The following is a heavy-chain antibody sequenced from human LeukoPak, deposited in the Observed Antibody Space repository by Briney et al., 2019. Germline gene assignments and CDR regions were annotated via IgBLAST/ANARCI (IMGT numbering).Heavy chain of an antibody. Sequence: GSLRLSCAASGFTFSSYEMNWVRQAPGKGLEWVSYISSSGSTIYYADSVKGRFTISRDNAKNSLYLQMNSLRAEDTAVYYCARVIPGDSDLDYWGQGTLVTVSS. D-gene: IGHD2-21*02. CDR3: ARVIPGDSDLDY. CDR2: ISSSGSTI. J-gene: IGHJ4*02. CDR1: GFTFSSYE. V-gene: IGHV3-48*03.